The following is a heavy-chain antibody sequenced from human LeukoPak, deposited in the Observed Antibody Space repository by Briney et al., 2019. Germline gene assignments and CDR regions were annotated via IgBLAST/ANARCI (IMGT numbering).Heavy chain of an antibody. CDR3: AELGITMIGGV. CDR1: GFTFSSYE. Sequence: PGGSLRPSCEASGFTFSSYEMNWVRQAPGKGLEWVSYISSSGSTIYYADSVKGRFTISRDNAKNSLYPQMNSLRAEDTAVYYCAELGITMIGGVWGKGTTVTISS. V-gene: IGHV3-48*03. J-gene: IGHJ6*04. D-gene: IGHD3-10*02. CDR2: ISSSGSTI.